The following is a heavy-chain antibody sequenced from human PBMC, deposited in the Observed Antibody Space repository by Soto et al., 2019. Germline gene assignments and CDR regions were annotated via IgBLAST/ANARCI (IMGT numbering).Heavy chain of an antibody. V-gene: IGHV3-30-3*01. CDR3: ASLMITFGGVIVDEDY. J-gene: IGHJ4*02. CDR1: GFTFSSYA. CDR2: ISYDGSNK. D-gene: IGHD3-16*02. Sequence: QVQLVESGGGVVQPGRSLRLSCAASGFTFSSYAMHWVRQAPGKGLEWVAVISYDGSNKYYADSVKGRFTISRDNSKNTLYLQMNSLRAEDTAVYYCASLMITFGGVIVDEDYWGQGTLVTVSS.